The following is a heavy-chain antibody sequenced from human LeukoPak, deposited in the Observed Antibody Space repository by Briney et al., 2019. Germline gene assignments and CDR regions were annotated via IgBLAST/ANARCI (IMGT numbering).Heavy chain of an antibody. CDR1: GFTFSSYA. Sequence: PGGSLRLSCAASGFTFSSYAMSWVRQAPGKGLEWVSVIYTGGSTYYTDSVKGRFTISRDNSKNTLYLQMNSLRAEDTAVYYCAREYQYYFDYWGQGTLVTVSS. D-gene: IGHD2-2*01. J-gene: IGHJ4*02. CDR3: AREYQYYFDY. V-gene: IGHV3-53*01. CDR2: IYTGGST.